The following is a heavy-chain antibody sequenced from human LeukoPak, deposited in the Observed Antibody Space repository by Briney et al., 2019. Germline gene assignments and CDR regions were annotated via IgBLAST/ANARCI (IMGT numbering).Heavy chain of an antibody. CDR2: IYHSGST. CDR3: ARDPGY. J-gene: IGHJ4*02. CDR1: GYSISSGYY. Sequence: PSETLSLTCTVSGYSISSGYYWGWIRQPPGKGLEWIGRIYHSGSTYYNPSLKSRVTISVDTSKNQFSLRLTSVTAADTAVYYCARDPGYWGQGTLVTVSS. V-gene: IGHV4-38-2*02.